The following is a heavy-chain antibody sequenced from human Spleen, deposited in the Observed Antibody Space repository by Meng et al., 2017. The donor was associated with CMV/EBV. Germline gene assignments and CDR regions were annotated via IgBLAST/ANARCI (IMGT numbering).Heavy chain of an antibody. Sequence: WAASGFTFSDSYMSWIRQAPGKGLEWVSSISNLGSYISYADSVRGRFTISRDNANSSLTLQMNNLRAEDTAVYFCVPVVGAAAPLDYWGQGTLVTVSS. J-gene: IGHJ4*02. V-gene: IGHV3-11*01. CDR3: VPVVGAAAPLDY. D-gene: IGHD2-15*01. CDR2: ISNLGSYI. CDR1: GFTFSDSY.